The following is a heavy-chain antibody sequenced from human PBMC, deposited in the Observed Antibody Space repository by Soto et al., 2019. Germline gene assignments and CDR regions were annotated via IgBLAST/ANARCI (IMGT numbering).Heavy chain of an antibody. CDR2: IYYSGST. CDR1: GGSISSYY. D-gene: IGHD3-10*01. J-gene: IGHJ6*02. V-gene: IGHV4-59*01. CDR3: ARDPLYYYGSGTQEDYYYYGMDV. Sequence: QVQLQESGPGLVKPSETLSLTCTVSGGSISSYYWSWIRQPPGKGLEWIGYIYYSGSTNYNPSLRGRVTISVDTSKNQFCLKLSSVTAADTAVYYCARDPLYYYGSGTQEDYYYYGMDVWGQGTTVTVSS.